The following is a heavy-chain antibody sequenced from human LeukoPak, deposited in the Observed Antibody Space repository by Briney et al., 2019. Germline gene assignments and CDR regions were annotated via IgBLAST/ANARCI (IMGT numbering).Heavy chain of an antibody. Sequence: PGGSLRLSCAASGFTFSSYWMYWVRQAPGKGLEWVANIEQGGSEKYYVDSVKGRFTISRDNAKNSLFLQMNSLRAEDTAVYYCAGESGSSGMDIWGQGTMVTVSS. V-gene: IGHV3-7*01. CDR2: IEQGGSEK. CDR3: AGESGSSGMDI. J-gene: IGHJ3*02. CDR1: GFTFSSYW. D-gene: IGHD1-26*01.